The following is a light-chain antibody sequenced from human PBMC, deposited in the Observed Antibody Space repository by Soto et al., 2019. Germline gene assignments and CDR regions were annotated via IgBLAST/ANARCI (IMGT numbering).Light chain of an antibody. V-gene: IGKV3-20*01. Sequence: ESVLTQSPGTLSLSPGERATLSCRASQSVSRNSLAWYQQQPGQAPRLLIYGASSRATDIPDRFSGSGSGTDFTLIVSRLEPEDFAVYFCQQYGTSPPTFGPGTKVDTK. CDR3: QQYGTSPPT. CDR1: QSVSRNS. J-gene: IGKJ3*01. CDR2: GAS.